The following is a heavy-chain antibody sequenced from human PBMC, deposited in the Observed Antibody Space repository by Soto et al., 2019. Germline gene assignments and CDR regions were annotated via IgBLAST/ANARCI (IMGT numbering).Heavy chain of an antibody. J-gene: IGHJ4*02. CDR3: AKGGRQWLVTSDFNY. CDR1: GFTFSDYA. D-gene: IGHD6-19*01. CDR2: VSLDGRNT. V-gene: IGHV3-30*18. Sequence: VQLVESGGGVVQPGRSLRLSCAASGFTFSDYAMHWVRQAPGRGLGWVAVVSLDGRNTHYEDSVKGRFTISRDSSKNTVSLEMTSLRAEDTAVYYCAKGGRQWLVTSDFNYWGQGALVTVSS.